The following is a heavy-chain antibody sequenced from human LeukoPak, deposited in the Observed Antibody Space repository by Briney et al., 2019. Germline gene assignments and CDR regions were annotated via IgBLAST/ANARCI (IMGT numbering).Heavy chain of an antibody. CDR2: ISSSGSTI. CDR1: GFTFSSYE. D-gene: IGHD2-15*01. J-gene: IGHJ4*02. Sequence: GGSLRLSCAASGFTFSSYEMNWVRQAPGKGLEWVSYISSSGSTIYYADSVKGRFTISRDNAKNSLYLQMNSLRAEDTAVYYCATAPRVAPFDYWGQGTLVTVSS. V-gene: IGHV3-48*03. CDR3: ATAPRVAPFDY.